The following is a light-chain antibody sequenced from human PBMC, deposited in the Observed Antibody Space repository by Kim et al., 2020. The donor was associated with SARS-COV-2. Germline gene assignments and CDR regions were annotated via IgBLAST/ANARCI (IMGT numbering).Light chain of an antibody. CDR2: RAS. V-gene: IGKV1-27*01. CDR1: RAIDNY. J-gene: IGKJ2*01. CDR3: QKYESGLYT. Sequence: DIQMTQSPSSLSASVGDRVTITCRASRAIDNYLAWYQQKPGKVPKLLIFRASTLESGVPSRFSGSGSETEFTLTISSLQPEDVATYYCQKYESGLYTFGQGTKLEI.